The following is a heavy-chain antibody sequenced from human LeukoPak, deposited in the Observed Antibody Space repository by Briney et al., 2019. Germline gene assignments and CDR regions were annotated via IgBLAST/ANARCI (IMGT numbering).Heavy chain of an antibody. D-gene: IGHD2-15*01. CDR1: GDSINTGDHY. V-gene: IGHV4-30-4*08. Sequence: SQTLSLTCTVSGDSINTGDHYWSWIRQPPGKGLEWIGYIYHSGTTYYNPSVKNRISISVDTSKNQFSLNLRSVTAADTAVYYCARVQYCSGGSCYNLRLFDHWGQGSLVTVSS. CDR2: IYHSGTT. J-gene: IGHJ4*02. CDR3: ARVQYCSGGSCYNLRLFDH.